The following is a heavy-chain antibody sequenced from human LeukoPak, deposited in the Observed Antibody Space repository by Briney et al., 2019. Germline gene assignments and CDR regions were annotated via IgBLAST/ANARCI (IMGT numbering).Heavy chain of an antibody. V-gene: IGHV4-61*02. CDR1: GESISSSRHY. CDR2: IYPSGNT. CDR3: ARDGVVTMELDF. J-gene: IGHJ4*02. D-gene: IGHD3-10*01. Sequence: SETLSLTCSVSGESISSSRHYWSWIRQPAGQGLEWIGRIYPSGNTNYNPSLKSRATISLDTSKNQFSLNLKSVTAADTAMYYCARDGVVTMELDFWGQGTLVTVSS.